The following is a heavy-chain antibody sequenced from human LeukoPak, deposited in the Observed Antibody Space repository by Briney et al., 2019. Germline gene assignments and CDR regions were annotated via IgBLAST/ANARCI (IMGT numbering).Heavy chain of an antibody. CDR2: IYYSGST. J-gene: IGHJ6*03. Sequence: PSETLSLTCTVSGGSISSSSYYWGWIRQPPGKGLEWIGSIYYSGSTYYNPSFKSRVTISVDTSKNQFSLKLSSVTAADTAVYYCARPYSSQYYYYYMDVWGKGTTVTVSS. CDR1: GGSISSSSYY. CDR3: ARPYSSQYYYYYMDV. D-gene: IGHD6-13*01. V-gene: IGHV4-39*01.